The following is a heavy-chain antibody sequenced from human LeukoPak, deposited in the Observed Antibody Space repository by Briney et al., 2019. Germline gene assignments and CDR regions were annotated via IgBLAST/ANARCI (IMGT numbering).Heavy chain of an antibody. J-gene: IGHJ4*02. CDR2: ISWNSGSI. V-gene: IGHV3-9*01. CDR1: GFTFDDYA. D-gene: IGHD2-15*01. Sequence: GGSLRLSCAASGFTFDDYAMHWVRQAPGKGLEWVSGISWNSGSIGYADSVKGRFTISRDNAKNSLYLQMNSLRAEDTAVYYCAKGVGYCSGGSCQQFDYWGQGTLVTVSS. CDR3: AKGVGYCSGGSCQQFDY.